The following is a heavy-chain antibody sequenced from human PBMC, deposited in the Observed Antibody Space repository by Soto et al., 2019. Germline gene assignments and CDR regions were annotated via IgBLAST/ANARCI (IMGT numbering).Heavy chain of an antibody. V-gene: IGHV3-53*01. J-gene: IGHJ4*02. D-gene: IGHD6-19*01. CDR3: VQTTGWPGFDF. Sequence: GGSLRLSCAASGFAISSKYMTWVRQAPGKGLEWVSVIYGGGTTYYADSVEGRFTISRDTSKNTLYLQMNSLRAEDTAVYYCVQTTGWPGFDFWGQGTLVPVSS. CDR1: GFAISSKY. CDR2: IYGGGTT.